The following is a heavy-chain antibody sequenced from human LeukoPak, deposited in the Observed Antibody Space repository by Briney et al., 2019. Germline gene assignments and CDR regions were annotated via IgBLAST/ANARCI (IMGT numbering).Heavy chain of an antibody. D-gene: IGHD2-21*01. CDR1: GFTFSSYA. J-gene: IGHJ4*02. CDR2: ISESGDTP. Sequence: GGSLRLSCAASGFTFSSYAMSWVRQAPGKGLKWVSSISESGDTPYYADSVKGLFTISRDNSKNTVSLQMNSLRVEDTGVYYCAKSDCGSDGCKLLNYWGQGTLVTASS. V-gene: IGHV3-23*01. CDR3: AKSDCGSDGCKLLNY.